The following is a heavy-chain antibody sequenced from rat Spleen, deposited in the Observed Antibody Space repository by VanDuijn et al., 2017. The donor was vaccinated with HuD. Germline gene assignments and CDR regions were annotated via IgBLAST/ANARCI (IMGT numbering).Heavy chain of an antibody. CDR1: GFTFTNYD. CDR2: ISTGGGNT. Sequence: EVQMVESSGGLVQPGRSLKLSCAASGFTFTNYDMAWVRQAPTKGLEWIASISTGGGNTYYRDSVKGRFTISRDNAKNTQYLQMDSLRSEDTATYYCTRGYVMDAWGQGASVTVSS. V-gene: IGHV5S13*01. J-gene: IGHJ4*01. CDR3: TRGYVMDA.